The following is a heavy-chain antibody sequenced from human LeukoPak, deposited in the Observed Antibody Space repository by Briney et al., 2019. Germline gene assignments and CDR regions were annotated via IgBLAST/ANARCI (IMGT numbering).Heavy chain of an antibody. Sequence: SETLSLTCAVSGGSISSGGYSWSWIRQPPGRGLEWIGYIYHSGSTYYNPSLKSRVTISVDRSKNQFSLKLSSVTAADTAVYYCARDPGLEAFDIWGQGTMVTVSS. J-gene: IGHJ3*02. CDR1: GGSISSGGYS. CDR2: IYHSGST. D-gene: IGHD3-3*01. V-gene: IGHV4-30-2*01. CDR3: ARDPGLEAFDI.